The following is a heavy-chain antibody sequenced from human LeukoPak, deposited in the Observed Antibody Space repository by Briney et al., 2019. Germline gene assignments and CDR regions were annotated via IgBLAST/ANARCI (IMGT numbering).Heavy chain of an antibody. CDR2: ISSSSSTI. D-gene: IGHD2-2*02. CDR1: GFTFSSYS. Sequence: GGSMRLSCAASGFTFSSYSMNWVRQAPGKGLEWVSYISSSSSTIYYADSVKGRFTISRDNAKNTLYLQMNSLRAEDTAVYYCVRDNPPDCSSTSCYKGFYYYYMDVWGKGTTVTVSS. V-gene: IGHV3-48*04. J-gene: IGHJ6*03. CDR3: VRDNPPDCSSTSCYKGFYYYYMDV.